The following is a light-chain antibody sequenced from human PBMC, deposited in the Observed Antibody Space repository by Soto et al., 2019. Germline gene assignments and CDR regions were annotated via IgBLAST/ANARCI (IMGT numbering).Light chain of an antibody. CDR2: EVS. Sequence: QSVLTQPASVSGSPGQAITISCTGTSSDVGCYNYVSWYQQHPGKAPKLMIYEVSNRPSGVSNRFSGSKSGNTASLTISGLQAEDEADYYCSSYTSSSIDYVFGTGTKVTVL. J-gene: IGLJ1*01. V-gene: IGLV2-14*01. CDR3: SSYTSSSIDYV. CDR1: SSDVGCYNY.